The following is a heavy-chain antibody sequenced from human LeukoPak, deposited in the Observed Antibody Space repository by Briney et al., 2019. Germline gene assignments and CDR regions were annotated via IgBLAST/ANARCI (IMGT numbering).Heavy chain of an antibody. CDR1: GGTFSSYA. CDR2: IIPIFGTA. Sequence: ASVKVSCKASGGTFSSYAISWVRQAPGQGLEWMGGIIPIFGTANYAQKFQGRATITADESTSTAYMELSSLRSEDTAVYYCASCSGGSCYFDYWGQGTLVTVSS. CDR3: ASCSGGSCYFDY. J-gene: IGHJ4*02. D-gene: IGHD2-15*01. V-gene: IGHV1-69*13.